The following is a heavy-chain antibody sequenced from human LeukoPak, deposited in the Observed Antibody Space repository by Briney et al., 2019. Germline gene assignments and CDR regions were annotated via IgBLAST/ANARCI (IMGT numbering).Heavy chain of an antibody. V-gene: IGHV5-51*01. CDR1: GYSFTSYW. D-gene: IGHD4-17*01. Sequence: GESLKISCKGSGYSFTSYWLGWVRQLPGKGLEWMRIIYPGDSDTRYSPSFQGQVTISADNSISTAYLQWSSLKASDTAMYYCARRVYGDRPYWYFDLWGRGTLVTVSS. CDR3: ARRVYGDRPYWYFDL. J-gene: IGHJ2*01. CDR2: IYPGDSDT.